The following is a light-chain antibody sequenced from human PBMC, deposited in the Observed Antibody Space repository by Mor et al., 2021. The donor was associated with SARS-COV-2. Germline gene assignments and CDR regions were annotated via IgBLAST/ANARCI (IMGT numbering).Light chain of an antibody. Sequence: HNLLYTSNNKNYLVWYQQKPGLPPKLLISWASTRESGVPNRFSGSGSGTDFSLTISNLQAQDVAVYYCQQFYSAPLTF. CDR2: WAS. CDR3: QQFYSAPLT. V-gene: IGKV4-1*01. CDR1: HNLLYTSNNKNY. J-gene: IGKJ3*01.